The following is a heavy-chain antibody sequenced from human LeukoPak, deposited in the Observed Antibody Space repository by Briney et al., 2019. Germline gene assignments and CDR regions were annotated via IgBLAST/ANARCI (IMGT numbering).Heavy chain of an antibody. Sequence: ASVKVSCKASGYTFTSYAMHWVRQAPGQRLEWMGWINAGNGNTKYSQKFQGRVTITRDTSASTAYMELSSLRSEDTAVYYCATDRRFGELSSDDAFDIWGQGTMVTVSS. V-gene: IGHV1-3*01. D-gene: IGHD3-10*01. CDR2: INAGNGNT. CDR3: ATDRRFGELSSDDAFDI. CDR1: GYTFTSYA. J-gene: IGHJ3*02.